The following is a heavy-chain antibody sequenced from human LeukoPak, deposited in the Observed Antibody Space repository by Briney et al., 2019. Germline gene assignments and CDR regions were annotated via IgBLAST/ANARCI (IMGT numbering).Heavy chain of an antibody. CDR3: ARVYCSGGSCYSYFDY. CDR2: INQDGSAK. Sequence: GGSLRLSRAASGFTFSSYWMNWVRQAPGKGLEWVANINQDGSAKYYVDSVKGRFTISRDNAKNSLYLQMNSLRADDTAVYYCARVYCSGGSCYSYFDYWGQGTLVTVSS. J-gene: IGHJ4*02. D-gene: IGHD2-15*01. CDR1: GFTFSSYW. V-gene: IGHV3-7*04.